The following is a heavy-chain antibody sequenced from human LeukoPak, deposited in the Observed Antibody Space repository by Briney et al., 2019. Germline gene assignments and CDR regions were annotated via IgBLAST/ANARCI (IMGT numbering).Heavy chain of an antibody. Sequence: SESLSLTCTVSGGSISTYYWSWIRQPPGKGLEWIGYIFYSGSINYNPSLKSRATISVDTSKNQFSLKLSSVTAADTAIYYCANAGVATIGWFDPWGQGTLVTVSS. CDR1: GGSISTYY. CDR3: ANAGVATIGWFDP. CDR2: IFYSGSI. J-gene: IGHJ5*02. D-gene: IGHD5-12*01. V-gene: IGHV4-59*01.